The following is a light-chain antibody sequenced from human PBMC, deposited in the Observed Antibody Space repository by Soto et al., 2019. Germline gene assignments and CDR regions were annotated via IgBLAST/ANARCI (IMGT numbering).Light chain of an antibody. CDR1: QGIRND. V-gene: IGKV1-6*01. CDR2: AAS. Sequence: AIQMTQSPSSLSASVGDRVTITCRASQGIRNDLGWYQQKPGKAPKLLIYAASSLQSGVPSRFSGSGSGTDFTLTICILQPEDFATYYCLQDYNYPLTFGQGTKVDIK. J-gene: IGKJ1*01. CDR3: LQDYNYPLT.